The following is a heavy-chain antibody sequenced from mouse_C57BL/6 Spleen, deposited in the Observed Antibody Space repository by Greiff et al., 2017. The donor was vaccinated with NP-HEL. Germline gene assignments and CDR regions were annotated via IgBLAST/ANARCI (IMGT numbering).Heavy chain of an antibody. J-gene: IGHJ2*01. CDR1: GYTFTTYP. CDR2: FHPYNDDT. V-gene: IGHV1-47*01. D-gene: IGHD4-1*01. Sequence: VKLMESGAELVKPGASVKMSCKASGYTFTTYPIEWMKQNHGKSLEWIGNFHPYNDDTKYNEKFKGKATLTVEKSSSTVYLELSRLTSDDSAVYYCARRGGSKLGRYYFDYWGKGTTLTVSS. CDR3: ARRGGSKLGRYYFDY.